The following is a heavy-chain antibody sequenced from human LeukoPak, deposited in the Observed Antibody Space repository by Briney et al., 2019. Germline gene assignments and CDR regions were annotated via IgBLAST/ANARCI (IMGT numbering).Heavy chain of an antibody. CDR3: ATGSLWFGELLFDY. CDR2: IKTDGSEK. D-gene: IGHD3-10*01. J-gene: IGHJ4*02. Sequence: GGSLRLSCEGSGFTFSNYWMGWVRQAPGKGLQWVANIKTDGSEKYYADSVKGRFTISRDNAKNTLYLQMNSLRAEDTAVYYCATGSLWFGELLFDYWGQGTLVTVSS. V-gene: IGHV3-7*01. CDR1: GFTFSNYW.